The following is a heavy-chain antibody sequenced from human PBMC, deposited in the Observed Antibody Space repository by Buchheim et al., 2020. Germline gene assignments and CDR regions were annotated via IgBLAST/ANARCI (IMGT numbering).Heavy chain of an antibody. D-gene: IGHD2-2*01. CDR2: ISYDGSNK. CDR3: AKDPSGDIVVVPAASTNWFDP. V-gene: IGHV3-30*18. J-gene: IGHJ5*02. CDR1: GFTFSSYG. Sequence: QVQLVESGGGVVQPGRSLRLSCAASGFTFSSYGMHWVRQAPGKGLEWVAVISYDGSNKYYSDSVKGRFTISSGNSKNTLYLQMNSLRAEDTAVYYCAKDPSGDIVVVPAASTNWFDPWGQGTL.